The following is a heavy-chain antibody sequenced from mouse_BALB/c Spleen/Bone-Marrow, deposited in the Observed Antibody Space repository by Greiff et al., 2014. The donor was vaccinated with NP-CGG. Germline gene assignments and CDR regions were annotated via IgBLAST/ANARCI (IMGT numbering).Heavy chain of an antibody. V-gene: IGHV14-3*02. Sequence: VQLKQSGADLVKPGASVKLSCTTSGFNIKDTFMHWVKQRPEQGLEWIGRIDPASSNTKYDPKFQGKATITADTYSNKVSLQLSGLTSEDTAVYYCAHDDPFTYWGQGTLVTVSA. CDR2: IDPASSNT. CDR3: AHDDPFTY. J-gene: IGHJ3*01. CDR1: GFNIKDTF. D-gene: IGHD2-3*01.